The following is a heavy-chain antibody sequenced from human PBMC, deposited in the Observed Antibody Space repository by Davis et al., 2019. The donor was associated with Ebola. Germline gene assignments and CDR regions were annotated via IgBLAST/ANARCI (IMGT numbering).Heavy chain of an antibody. D-gene: IGHD1-26*01. CDR1: GFMFSSYA. CDR3: AKDLQSGSYYGRFDY. V-gene: IGHV3-64*04. J-gene: IGHJ4*02. CDR2: ITNNGGST. Sequence: GESLKISCSVSGFMFSSYAMHWVRQAPGKGLQYVSGITNNGGSTYYADSVKGRFIISRDNAKNALYLQINSLRAEDTAVYYCAKDLQSGSYYGRFDYWGQGTLVTVSS.